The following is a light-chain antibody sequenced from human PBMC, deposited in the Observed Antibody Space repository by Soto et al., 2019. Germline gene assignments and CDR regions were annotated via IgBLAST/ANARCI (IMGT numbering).Light chain of an antibody. Sequence: QSALTQPRSVSGSPGQSVTISCTGTSSDVGGYNYVSWYQQHPGKAPKLMIYDVSKRPSGVPDRFFGSKSGNTASLTISGLQAEDEADYYCCSYAGSYTNWVFGGGTKLTVL. CDR1: SSDVGGYNY. CDR2: DVS. V-gene: IGLV2-11*01. J-gene: IGLJ3*02. CDR3: CSYAGSYTNWV.